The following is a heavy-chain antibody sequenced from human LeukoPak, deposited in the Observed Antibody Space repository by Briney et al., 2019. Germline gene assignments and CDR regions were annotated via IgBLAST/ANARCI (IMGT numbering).Heavy chain of an antibody. CDR1: GYTFTGYY. CDR3: ARGTVVLWFGGSYYFDY. D-gene: IGHD3-10*01. CDR2: INPNSGGT. V-gene: IGHV1-2*06. J-gene: IGHJ4*02. Sequence: GASVKVSCKASGYTFTGYYMHWVRQAPGQGLEWMGRINPNSGGTNYAQKFQGRVTMTRDTSISTAYMELSRLRSDDTAVYYCARGTVVLWFGGSYYFDYWGQGILVTVSS.